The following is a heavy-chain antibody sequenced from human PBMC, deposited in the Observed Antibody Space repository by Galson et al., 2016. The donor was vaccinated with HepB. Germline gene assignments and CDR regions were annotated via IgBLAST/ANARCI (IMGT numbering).Heavy chain of an antibody. Sequence: SETLSLTCTVYGGSVTGFYWNYIRQAPGKGLEWIGEINYVGSVNYNPSLKSRVTISIDTSKNQFSLKLNSVTAADTAVYYCAGGYVARPDYWGQGTLVTVSS. D-gene: IGHD3-16*01. J-gene: IGHJ4*02. CDR1: GGSVTGFY. V-gene: IGHV4-34*01. CDR2: INYVGSV. CDR3: AGGYVARPDY.